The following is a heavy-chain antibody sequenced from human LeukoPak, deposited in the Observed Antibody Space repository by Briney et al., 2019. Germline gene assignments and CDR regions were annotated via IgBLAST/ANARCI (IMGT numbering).Heavy chain of an antibody. CDR2: TSSSSSYI. V-gene: IGHV3-21*01. J-gene: IGHJ5*02. CDR1: GFTFSSYS. Sequence: GGSLRLSCAASGFTFSSYSMNWVRQAPGKGLEWVSSTSSSSSYIYYADSVKGRFTISRDNAKNSLYLQMNSLRAEDTAVYYCARDRGSYWFDPWGQGTLVTVSS. CDR3: ARDRGSYWFDP. D-gene: IGHD1-26*01.